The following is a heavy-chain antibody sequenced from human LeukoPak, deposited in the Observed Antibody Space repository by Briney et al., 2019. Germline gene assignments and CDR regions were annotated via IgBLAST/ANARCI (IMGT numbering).Heavy chain of an antibody. D-gene: IGHD3-3*01. Sequence: ASVKVSCKASGYTFTSYDVNWVRQATGQGLEWMGWMNPNSGNTGYAQKFQGRVTMTRNTSISTAYMELSSLRSEDTAVYYCARGDYDFWSGYYGHAFDIWGQGTMVTVSS. CDR3: ARGDYDFWSGYYGHAFDI. V-gene: IGHV1-8*01. J-gene: IGHJ3*02. CDR1: GYTFTSYD. CDR2: MNPNSGNT.